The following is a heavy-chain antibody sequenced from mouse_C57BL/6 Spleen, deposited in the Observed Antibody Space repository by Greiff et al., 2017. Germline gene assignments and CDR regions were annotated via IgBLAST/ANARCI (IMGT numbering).Heavy chain of an antibody. CDR2: IYPRSGNT. D-gene: IGHD2-4*01. Sequence: QVQLQQSGAELARPGASVKLSCKASGYTFTSYGISWVKQRTGQGLEWIGEIYPRSGNTYYNEKFKGKATLTADKSSSTAYMELRSLTSEDSAVYCCARSIYYDYDKEALYAMDYWGQGTSVTVSS. J-gene: IGHJ4*01. CDR3: ARSIYYDYDKEALYAMDY. V-gene: IGHV1-81*01. CDR1: GYTFTSYG.